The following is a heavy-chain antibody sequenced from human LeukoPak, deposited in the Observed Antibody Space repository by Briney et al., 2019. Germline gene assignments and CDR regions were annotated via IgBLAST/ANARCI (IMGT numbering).Heavy chain of an antibody. D-gene: IGHD5-18*01. CDR1: GNSISSHY. V-gene: IGHV4-59*11. J-gene: IGHJ3*02. CDR3: AGGDRYSYAWFDI. CDR2: IYYSGST. Sequence: SETLSLTCTVSGNSISSHYCGCIRQPPGKGLEWIVYIYYSGSTNYNPSLKSRVTISVETSKNQFSLKLSSVTAADTAVYSCAGGDRYSYAWFDIWGQGTMVTVSS.